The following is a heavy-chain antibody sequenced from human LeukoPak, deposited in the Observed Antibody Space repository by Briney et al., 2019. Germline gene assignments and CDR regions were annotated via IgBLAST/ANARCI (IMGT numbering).Heavy chain of an antibody. J-gene: IGHJ3*02. CDR3: AREPPYGMDNAFDI. V-gene: IGHV1-8*01. CDR2: MNPKTGNT. D-gene: IGHD4-17*01. CDR1: GYTFTNFD. Sequence: ASVKVSCKASGYTFTNFDINWVRQATGQGLEWMGWMNPKTGNTGSAQKFQGRVTITADKSTSTAYMELSSLRSGDTAVYYCAREPPYGMDNAFDIWGQGTMVTVSS.